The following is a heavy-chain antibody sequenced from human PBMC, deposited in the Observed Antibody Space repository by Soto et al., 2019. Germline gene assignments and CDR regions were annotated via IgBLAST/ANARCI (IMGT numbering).Heavy chain of an antibody. J-gene: IGHJ4*02. D-gene: IGHD3-22*01. Sequence: GGSLRLSCAASGFTFSSYGMHWVRQAPGKGLGWVAVISYDGSNKYYADSVKGRFTISRDNSKNTLYLQMNSLRAEDTAVYYCAKEGGWYYDSSGYQLPDYWGQGTLVTVSS. CDR3: AKEGGWYYDSSGYQLPDY. CDR2: ISYDGSNK. V-gene: IGHV3-30*18. CDR1: GFTFSSYG.